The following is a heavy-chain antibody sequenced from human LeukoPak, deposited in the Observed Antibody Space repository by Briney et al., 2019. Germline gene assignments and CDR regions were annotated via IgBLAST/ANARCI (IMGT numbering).Heavy chain of an antibody. CDR3: AKDAQRGFDFSNSLES. J-gene: IGHJ4*02. CDR2: IWSDGTDN. CDR1: GFTFSHYG. V-gene: IGHV3-33*06. Sequence: GGSLILSCAPSGFTFSHYGMHWVRQAPGKGLEWVAVIWSDGTDNYYGDSVKGRFTISRDNSKNTVYLQMNSLRVEDTAVYYCAKDAQRGFDFSNSLESWGQGTLVTVSS. D-gene: IGHD4-11*01.